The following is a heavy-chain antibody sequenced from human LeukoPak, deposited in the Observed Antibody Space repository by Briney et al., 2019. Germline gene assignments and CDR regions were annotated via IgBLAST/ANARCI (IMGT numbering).Heavy chain of an antibody. Sequence: GGSLRLSCATSGFTFSSYSMNWVRQAPGKGLEWVSYISSSTIYYADSVKGRFTISRDNAKNSLYLQMNSLRAEDTAVYYCARAHNWKYGSFDFWGQGTLVTVSS. CDR3: ARAHNWKYGSFDF. J-gene: IGHJ4*02. V-gene: IGHV3-48*01. D-gene: IGHD1-7*01. CDR1: GFTFSSYS. CDR2: ISSSTI.